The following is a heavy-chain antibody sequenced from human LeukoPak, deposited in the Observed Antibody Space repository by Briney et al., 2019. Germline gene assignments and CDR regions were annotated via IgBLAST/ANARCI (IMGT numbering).Heavy chain of an antibody. V-gene: IGHV3-23*01. CDR1: GFTLTNFA. CDR2: IVGSDDGK. D-gene: IGHD2-2*01. Sequence: GGSLRLSCAASGFTLTNFAMSWVRQAPGKGLECVSVIVGSDDGKYYADSVKGRFTISRDNSKNTLYLQMGSLRGEDTAVYYCAKASGYCGRTACYVMDVWGQGTTVTVSS. CDR3: AKASGYCGRTACYVMDV. J-gene: IGHJ6*02.